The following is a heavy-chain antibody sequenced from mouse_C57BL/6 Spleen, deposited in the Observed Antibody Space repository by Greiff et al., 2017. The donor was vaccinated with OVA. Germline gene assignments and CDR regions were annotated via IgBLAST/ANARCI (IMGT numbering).Heavy chain of an antibody. CDR3: ASPGFAY. V-gene: IGHV3-6*01. J-gene: IGHJ3*01. CDR1: GYSITSGYY. Sequence: ESGPGLVKPSQSLSLTCSVTGYSITSGYYWNWIRQFPGNKLEWMGYISYDGSNNYNPSLKNRISITRDTSKNQFFLKLNSVTTEDTATYYCASPGFAYWGQGTLVTVSA. CDR2: ISYDGSN.